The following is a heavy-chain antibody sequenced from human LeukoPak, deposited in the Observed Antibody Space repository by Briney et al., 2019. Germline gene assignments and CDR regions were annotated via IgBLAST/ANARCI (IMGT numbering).Heavy chain of an antibody. D-gene: IGHD3-16*01. CDR3: ARTTSGGLDI. V-gene: IGHV4-59*11. J-gene: IGHJ3*02. CDR1: GGSISSHY. CDR2: IYYSGST. Sequence: KPSETLSLTCTVSGGSISSHYWSWIRQPPGKGLEWIGYIYYSGSTNYNPPLKSRVTISVDTSKNQFSLKLSSVTAADTAVYYCARTTSGGLDIWGQGTMVTVSS.